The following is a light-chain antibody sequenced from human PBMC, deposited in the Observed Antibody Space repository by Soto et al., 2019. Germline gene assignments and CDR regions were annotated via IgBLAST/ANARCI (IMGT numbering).Light chain of an antibody. V-gene: IGKV1-5*01. CDR3: QQRSNWPPSIT. Sequence: DIQMTHSLSTLSASVHDRVTITCRASQTLDTWLAWYQQKPGKAPKILISDASNLESGVPSRFSGSGSGTEFTLTISSLEPEDFAVYYCQQRSNWPPSITFGQGTRLEIK. J-gene: IGKJ5*01. CDR1: QTLDTW. CDR2: DAS.